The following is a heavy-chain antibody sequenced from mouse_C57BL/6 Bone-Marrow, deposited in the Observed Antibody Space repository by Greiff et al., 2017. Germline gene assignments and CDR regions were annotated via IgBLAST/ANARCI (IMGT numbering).Heavy chain of an antibody. CDR2: IYPGDGDT. CDR1: GYAFSSSW. D-gene: IGHD1-1*01. Sequence: VQLQQSGPELVKPGASVKISCKASGYAFSSSWMNWVKQRPGKGLEWIGRIYPGDGDTNYNGKFKGKATLTADKSSSTAYMQLSSLTSEDSAVYFCAVTTVVATDHYFDYWGQGTTLTVAS. J-gene: IGHJ2*01. CDR3: AVTTVVATDHYFDY. V-gene: IGHV1-82*01.